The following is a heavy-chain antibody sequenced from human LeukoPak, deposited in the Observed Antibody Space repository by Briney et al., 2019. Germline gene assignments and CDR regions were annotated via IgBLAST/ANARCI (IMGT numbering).Heavy chain of an antibody. CDR3: AKDRAYPNDVFDI. Sequence: PGGSLRLSCAASGFTLITYAMSWVRQAPGKGLEWVSAISGSGEATWYADSVKGRFSISRDTSKNTLFLQMNSLRADDTALYYCAKDRAYPNDVFDIWGQGTMVTVS. CDR2: ISGSGEAT. CDR1: GFTLITYA. D-gene: IGHD2-21*01. J-gene: IGHJ3*02. V-gene: IGHV3-23*01.